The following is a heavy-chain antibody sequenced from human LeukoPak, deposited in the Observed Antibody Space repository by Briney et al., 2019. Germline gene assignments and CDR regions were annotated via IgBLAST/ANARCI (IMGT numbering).Heavy chain of an antibody. V-gene: IGHV4-30-4*01. D-gene: IGHD4-17*01. CDR2: IHYSGIT. J-gene: IGHJ4*02. CDR1: GGPISTNDYF. Sequence: PSETLSLTCTVSGGPISTNDYFWSWIRQSPEKGLEWIGYIHYSGITKSNPSLESRLTLSVDTSKDQLSLRLTSVTAADTAVYYCARAPLTTATSDYFDLWGLGTLVTVSS. CDR3: ARAPLTTATSDYFDL.